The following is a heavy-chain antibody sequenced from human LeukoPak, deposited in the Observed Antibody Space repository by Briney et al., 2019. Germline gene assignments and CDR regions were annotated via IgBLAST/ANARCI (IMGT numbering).Heavy chain of an antibody. CDR2: IYTSGST. CDR3: ARVSSSWYQDWYFDL. Sequence: SETLSLTCTVSGGSISSYYWSWIRRPAGKGLEWIGRIYTSGSTNYKPSLKSRVTMSVDTSKNQFSLKLSSVTAADTAVYYCARVSSSWYQDWYFDLWGRGTLVTVSS. V-gene: IGHV4-4*07. J-gene: IGHJ2*01. CDR1: GGSISSYY. D-gene: IGHD6-13*01.